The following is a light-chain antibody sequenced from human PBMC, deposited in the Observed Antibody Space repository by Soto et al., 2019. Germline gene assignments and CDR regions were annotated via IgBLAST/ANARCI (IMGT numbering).Light chain of an antibody. CDR2: EVS. J-gene: IGLJ1*01. CDR1: SSDVGSYNL. CDR3: CSYAGSSNADV. Sequence: LTQPAAFSWSPGHSITISCPGTSSDVGSYNLVSWYQQHPGKAPKLMIYEVSKRPSGVSNRFSGSKSGNTASLTISGLQAEDEADYYCCSYAGSSNADVFGTGTKVTVL. V-gene: IGLV2-23*02.